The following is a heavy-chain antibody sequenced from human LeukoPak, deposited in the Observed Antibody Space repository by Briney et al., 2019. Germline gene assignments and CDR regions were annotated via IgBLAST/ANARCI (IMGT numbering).Heavy chain of an antibody. CDR1: GGSISSYY. V-gene: IGHV4-59*01. J-gene: IGHJ4*02. CDR2: VYYSGTT. Sequence: PSETLSLTCTVSGGSISSYYWSWIRQPPGKGLEWIGYVYYSGTTNYDPSLKSRVTISVDTSKNQFSLKLSSVTAADTAVYYCARGVYIAAAQYGYWGQGTLVTVSS. D-gene: IGHD6-13*01. CDR3: ARGVYIAAAQYGY.